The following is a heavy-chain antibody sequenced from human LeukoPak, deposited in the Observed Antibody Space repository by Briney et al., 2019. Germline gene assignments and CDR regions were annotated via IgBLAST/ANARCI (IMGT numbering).Heavy chain of an antibody. CDR1: GFTFRIYA. Sequence: GGSLRLSCAGSGFTFRIYAMSWVRQAPGKGLEWVSAISGSGGSTYYADSVKGRFTISRDNAKNSLYLQMNSLRAEDTAVYYCARDFLITGTVGGGAFDPWGQGTLVTVSS. D-gene: IGHD1-20*01. CDR2: ISGSGGST. CDR3: ARDFLITGTVGGGAFDP. V-gene: IGHV3-23*01. J-gene: IGHJ5*02.